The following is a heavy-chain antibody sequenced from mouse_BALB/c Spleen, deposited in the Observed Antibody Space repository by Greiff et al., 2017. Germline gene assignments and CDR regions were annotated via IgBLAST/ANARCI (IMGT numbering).Heavy chain of an antibody. V-gene: IGHV1S56*01. CDR1: GYTFTSYY. Sequence: QVQLQQSGPELVKPGASVRISCKASGYTFTSYYIHWVKQRPGQGLEWIGWIYPGNVNTKYNEKFKGKATLTVDKSSSTAYMELRSLTSEDSAVYYCARLLRAMDYWGQGTSVTVSS. CDR2: IYPGNVNT. CDR3: ARLLRAMDY. D-gene: IGHD1-1*01. J-gene: IGHJ4*01.